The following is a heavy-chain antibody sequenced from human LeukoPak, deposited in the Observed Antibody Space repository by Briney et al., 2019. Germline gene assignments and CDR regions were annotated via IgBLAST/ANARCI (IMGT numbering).Heavy chain of an antibody. J-gene: IGHJ4*02. CDR3: ASQGGSGWY. D-gene: IGHD6-19*01. Sequence: PGGSLRLSCAASGFSFNSYWMSWVRQAPGKGLEWVANIKQHGSEKYYVDSVKGRFTISRDNAKNSLYLQINSLRAEDTAVYYCASQGGSGWYWGQGTLVTVSS. CDR2: IKQHGSEK. CDR1: GFSFNSYW. V-gene: IGHV3-7*03.